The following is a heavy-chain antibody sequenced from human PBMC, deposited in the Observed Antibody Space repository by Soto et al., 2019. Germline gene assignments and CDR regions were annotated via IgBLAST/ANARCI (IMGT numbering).Heavy chain of an antibody. V-gene: IGHV3-73*01. D-gene: IGHD3-10*01. CDR1: GFTFSGFA. Sequence: GGSLRLSCAASGFTFSGFAMHWVRQASGKGLEWVGRIRSKANRYATAYAASVKGRFIVSRDDSKNTAYLQMNSLKTEDTAVYYCTRLLSSGMDVWGQAITV. J-gene: IGHJ6*01. CDR3: TRLLSSGMDV. CDR2: IRSKANRYAT.